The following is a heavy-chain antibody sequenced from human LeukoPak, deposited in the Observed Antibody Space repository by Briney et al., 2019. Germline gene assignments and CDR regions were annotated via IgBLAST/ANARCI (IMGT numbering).Heavy chain of an antibody. D-gene: IGHD3-22*01. V-gene: IGHV4-59*01. CDR1: GGSISSYY. J-gene: IGHJ4*02. Sequence: SETLSLTCTVSGGSISSYYWSRIRQPPGKGLEWIGYIYYSGSTNYNPSLKSRVTISVDTSKNQFSLKLSSVTAADTAVYYCARWGSGYYFFDYWGQGTLVTVSS. CDR3: ARWGSGYYFFDY. CDR2: IYYSGST.